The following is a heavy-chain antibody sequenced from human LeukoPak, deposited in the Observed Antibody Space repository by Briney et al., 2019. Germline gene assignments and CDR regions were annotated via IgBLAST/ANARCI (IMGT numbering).Heavy chain of an antibody. Sequence: PGGSLTLSCAASGFTFGSYWMHWVRQAPGKGLVWVSRINNDGSSTSYADSVEGRFTISRDNAKSTLSLQMNSRRAEDTAFYYCARDDYSYFDFWGLGTLVTVSS. V-gene: IGHV3-74*01. CDR1: GFTFGSYW. CDR2: INNDGSST. J-gene: IGHJ4*02. D-gene: IGHD4-11*01. CDR3: ARDDYSYFDF.